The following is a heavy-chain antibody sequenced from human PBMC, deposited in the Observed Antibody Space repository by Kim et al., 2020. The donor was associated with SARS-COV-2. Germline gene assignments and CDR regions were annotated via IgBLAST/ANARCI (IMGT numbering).Heavy chain of an antibody. CDR3: ARVGGSPIVVVPAAIDRYYYGMDV. CDR1: GFTVSSNY. Sequence: GGSLRLSCAASGFTVSSNYMSWVRQAPGKGLEWVSVIYSGGSTYYADSVKGRFTISRDNSKNTLYLQMNSLRAEDTAVYYCARVGGSPIVVVPAAIDRYYYGMDVWGQGTTVTVSS. J-gene: IGHJ6*02. D-gene: IGHD2-2*01. V-gene: IGHV3-53*01. CDR2: IYSGGST.